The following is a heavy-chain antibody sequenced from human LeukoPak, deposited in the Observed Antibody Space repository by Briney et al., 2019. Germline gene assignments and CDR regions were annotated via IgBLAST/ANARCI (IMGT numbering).Heavy chain of an antibody. CDR1: GGSVSSGSYY. Sequence: SETLSLTCTVSGGSVSSGSYYWSWIRQPPGKGLEWIGEINHSGSTNYNPSLKSRVTISVDTSKNQFSLKRSSVTAADTAVYYCARGPPTVTYYYYYGMDVWGQGTTVTVSS. D-gene: IGHD4-17*01. J-gene: IGHJ6*02. CDR2: INHSGST. V-gene: IGHV4-39*07. CDR3: ARGPPTVTYYYYYGMDV.